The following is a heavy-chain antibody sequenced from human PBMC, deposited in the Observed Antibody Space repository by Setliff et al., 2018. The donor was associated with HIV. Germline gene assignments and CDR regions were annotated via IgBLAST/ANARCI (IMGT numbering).Heavy chain of an antibody. CDR3: ARLHPTTYYYDSSGYYADF. D-gene: IGHD3-22*01. Sequence: PSETLSLTCTVSDYSISSGYDWGWIRQPPGKGLEWLGSISHNGNTYYNPSLKSRVTISVDTSKNQFSLKLNSVTAADTAVYYCARLHPTTYYYDSSGYYADFWGQGTLVTVS. V-gene: IGHV4-38-2*02. CDR1: DYSISSGYD. J-gene: IGHJ4*02. CDR2: ISHNGNT.